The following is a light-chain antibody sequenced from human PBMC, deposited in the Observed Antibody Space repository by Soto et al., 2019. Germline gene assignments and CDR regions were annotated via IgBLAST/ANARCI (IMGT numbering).Light chain of an antibody. J-gene: IGLJ2*01. CDR3: TSYPPGGALVD. CDR1: SSDVGGYDY. V-gene: IGLV2-14*03. CDR2: DVN. Sequence: QSALTQPASVSGSPGQWITMSCTGTSSDVGGYDYVSWYQQQPAKAPQLMIYDVNNRATGVSGRFSGSKSGTTASLTISGLQAEDEANYYCTSYPPGGALVDFGGGTKLPVL.